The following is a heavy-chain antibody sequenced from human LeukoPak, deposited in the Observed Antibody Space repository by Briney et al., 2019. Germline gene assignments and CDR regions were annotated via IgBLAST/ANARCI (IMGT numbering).Heavy chain of an antibody. CDR2: IQYDGSNE. CDR1: GFTFSSYG. D-gene: IGHD3-22*01. CDR3: ARGYYYDSSGYSDFDY. J-gene: IGHJ4*02. V-gene: IGHV3-30*02. Sequence: GGSLRLSCAASGFTFSSYGMHWVRQAPGKGLEWVAYIQYDGSNEQYAHSVKGRFRISRDSSKNILYLQMNSLRAEDTAVYYCARGYYYDSSGYSDFDYWGQGTLVTVSS.